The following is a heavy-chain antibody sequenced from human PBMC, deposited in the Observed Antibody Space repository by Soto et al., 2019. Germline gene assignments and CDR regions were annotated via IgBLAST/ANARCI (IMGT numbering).Heavy chain of an antibody. D-gene: IGHD6-13*01. CDR3: AKDKSNTWYSYFDY. Sequence: EVQLVVSGGGFVQPGRSLRLSCAASGFIFDDYAMHWVRQAPGKGLEWVSGITWNSDTIDYADSVKGRFTISRDNAKNSLYLQINSLRPEDTALYYCAKDKSNTWYSYFDYWGQGTLVTVSS. V-gene: IGHV3-9*01. CDR1: GFIFDDYA. J-gene: IGHJ4*02. CDR2: ITWNSDTI.